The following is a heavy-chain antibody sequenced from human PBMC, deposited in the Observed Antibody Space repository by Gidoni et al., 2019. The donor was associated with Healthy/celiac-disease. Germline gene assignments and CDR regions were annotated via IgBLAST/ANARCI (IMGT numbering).Heavy chain of an antibody. J-gene: IGHJ3*02. V-gene: IGHV4-34*01. Sequence: QVQLQQWGAGLLKPSETLSLTCAVYGGSFSGYYWSWIPQPPGKGLEWIGEINHSGSTNYNPSLKSRVTISVDTSKNQFSLKLSSVTAADTAVYYCARGVAKPKTRGVVVAATDDAFDIWGQGTMVTVSS. CDR2: INHSGST. D-gene: IGHD2-15*01. CDR1: GGSFSGYY. CDR3: ARGVAKPKTRGVVVAATDDAFDI.